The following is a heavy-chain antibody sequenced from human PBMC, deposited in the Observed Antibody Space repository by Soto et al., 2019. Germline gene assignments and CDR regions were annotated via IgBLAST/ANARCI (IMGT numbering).Heavy chain of an antibody. Sequence: PSETLSLTCTVSGDSISRNNYYWGWIRQPPGKGLEWIGAIHYSGYTYYNPSLKNRVNISVDTSKNHFSLKLNSVTAADTAIYYCARPVGVEQQLVHDAFAIWGQGTLVTVSS. D-gene: IGHD6-13*01. V-gene: IGHV4-39*02. CDR1: GDSISRNNYY. J-gene: IGHJ3*02. CDR2: IHYSGYT. CDR3: ARPVGVEQQLVHDAFAI.